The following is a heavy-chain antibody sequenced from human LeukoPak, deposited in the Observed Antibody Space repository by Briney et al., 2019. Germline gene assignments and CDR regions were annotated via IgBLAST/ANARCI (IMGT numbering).Heavy chain of an antibody. CDR2: INPNSGGT. Sequence: GASVKVSCKASGYTFTGYYMHWVRQAPGQGLEWMGWINPNSGGTNYAQKFQGRVTMTRDTSISTAYMELSRLRSDDTAVYYCARVQAPRMITFGGPRRWFDPWGQGTLVTVSS. CDR3: ARVQAPRMITFGGPRRWFDP. CDR1: GYTFTGYY. D-gene: IGHD3-16*01. J-gene: IGHJ5*02. V-gene: IGHV1-2*02.